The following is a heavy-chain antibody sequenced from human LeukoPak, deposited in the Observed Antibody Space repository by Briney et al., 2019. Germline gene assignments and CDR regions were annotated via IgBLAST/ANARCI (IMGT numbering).Heavy chain of an antibody. V-gene: IGHV3-30*18. Sequence: GRSLRLSCAASGFTFSSYGMHWDRQAPGKGLEWVAVISYDGSNKYYADSVKGRFTISRDNSKNPLYLQMNSLRAEDTAVYYCAKDTAMTTVTAAIDYWGQGTLVTVSS. CDR3: AKDTAMTTVTAAIDY. J-gene: IGHJ4*02. D-gene: IGHD4-17*01. CDR2: ISYDGSNK. CDR1: GFTFSSYG.